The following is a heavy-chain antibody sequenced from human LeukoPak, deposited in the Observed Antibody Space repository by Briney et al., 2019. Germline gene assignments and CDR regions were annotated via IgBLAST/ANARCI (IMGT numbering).Heavy chain of an antibody. CDR3: ARDQVQLERRGLRRYGWFDP. CDR2: ISAYNGNT. D-gene: IGHD1-1*01. Sequence: GASVKVSCKASGYTFTSYGISWVRQAPGQGLEWMGWISAYNGNTNYAQKLQGRVTMTTDTSTSTAYMELRSLRPDDTAVYYCARDQVQLERRGLRRYGWFDPWGQGTLVTVSS. CDR1: GYTFTSYG. J-gene: IGHJ5*02. V-gene: IGHV1-18*01.